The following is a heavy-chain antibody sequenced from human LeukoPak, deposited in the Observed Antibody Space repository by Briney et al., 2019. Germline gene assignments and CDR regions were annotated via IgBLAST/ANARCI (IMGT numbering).Heavy chain of an antibody. CDR3: ARSGIVVVSLGAFDI. V-gene: IGHV5-51*01. CDR2: IYPGDSDT. J-gene: IGHJ3*02. CDR1: GYSFTSYW. Sequence: GESLKISCKGSGYSFTSYWIGWVRQMPGKGLEWMGIIYPGDSDTRYSPSFQGQVTISADKSISTAYLQWSSLKAPDTAMYYCARSGIVVVSLGAFDIWGQGTMVTVSS. D-gene: IGHD2-21*01.